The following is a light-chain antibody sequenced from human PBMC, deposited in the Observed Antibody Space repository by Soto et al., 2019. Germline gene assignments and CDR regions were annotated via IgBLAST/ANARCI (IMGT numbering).Light chain of an antibody. CDR1: SSDVGAYKY. V-gene: IGLV2-8*01. CDR3: TSYAGSNIWV. J-gene: IGLJ3*02. Sequence: QSVLTQPPSASGSPGQSVTISCTGTSSDVGAYKYVSWYQQYQGKAPKLMIYEVSKRPSGVPDRCSGSKSGNTASLTVSGLQAEDAADYYCTSYAGSNIWVFGGGTQLTVL. CDR2: EVS.